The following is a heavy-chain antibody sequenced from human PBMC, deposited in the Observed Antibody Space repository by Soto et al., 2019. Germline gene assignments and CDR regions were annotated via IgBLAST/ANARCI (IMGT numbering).Heavy chain of an antibody. CDR1: RGTFSSYA. J-gene: IGHJ6*02. D-gene: IGHD3-3*01. V-gene: IGHV1-69*13. CDR2: IIPIFGTA. Sequence: SVKVSCKASRGTFSSYALSWVRQAPGQGLEWMGGIIPIFGTANYAQKFQGRVTITADESTSTAYMELSSLRSEDTAVHYCARSHVRFLEWSNVHGMDVWGQGTTVTVS. CDR3: ARSHVRFLEWSNVHGMDV.